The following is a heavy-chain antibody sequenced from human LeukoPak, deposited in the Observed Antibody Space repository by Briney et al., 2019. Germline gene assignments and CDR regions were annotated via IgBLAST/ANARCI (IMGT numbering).Heavy chain of an antibody. CDR3: ARVPLRDCSRTSCYTGGFDY. D-gene: IGHD2-2*02. Sequence: ASVKVSCKASGYTFTSYAMNWVRQAPGQGLEWMGWIDTNTGNPTYAQGFTGRFVFSLDTSVSTAYLQISSLKAEDTAVYYCARVPLRDCSRTSCYTGGFDYWGQGTLVTVSS. V-gene: IGHV7-4-1*02. CDR1: GYTFTSYA. J-gene: IGHJ4*02. CDR2: IDTNTGNP.